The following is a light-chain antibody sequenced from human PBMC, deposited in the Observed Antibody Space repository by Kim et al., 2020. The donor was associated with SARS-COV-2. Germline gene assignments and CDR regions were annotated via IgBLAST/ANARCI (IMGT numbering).Light chain of an antibody. CDR3: MQSMQLPYS. V-gene: IGKV2D-29*01. Sequence: DIVMTQTPLSLSVTPGQPASMSCKSSQSLRHSDGKAYLFWYMQKPGQPPHLLIYEVSNRFSGVPDRISGSGSGTDFTLRISRVEAEDAEVYYCMQSMQLPYSFGQGTKLEI. CDR2: EVS. CDR1: QSLRHSDGKAY. J-gene: IGKJ2*03.